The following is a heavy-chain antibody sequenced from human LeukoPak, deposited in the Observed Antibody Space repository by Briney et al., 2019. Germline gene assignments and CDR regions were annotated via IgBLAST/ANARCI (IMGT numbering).Heavy chain of an antibody. Sequence: SVKVSCKASGGTFNSYGIIWVRQAPGQGLEWMGGIIPILGTANYAQKFQGRVTISADKSTSTAYMELSSLRSEDTAGYYCGRGARPPHYYYYMDVWGKGTTVTVAS. J-gene: IGHJ6*03. CDR1: GGTFNSYG. D-gene: IGHD5-12*01. CDR3: GRGARPPHYYYYMDV. CDR2: IIPILGTA. V-gene: IGHV1-69*10.